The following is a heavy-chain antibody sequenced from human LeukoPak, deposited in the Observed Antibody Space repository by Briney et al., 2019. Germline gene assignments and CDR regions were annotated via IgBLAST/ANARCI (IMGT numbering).Heavy chain of an antibody. CDR1: GYSISSGYY. V-gene: IGHV4-38-2*02. D-gene: IGHD6-13*01. CDR2: IYHSGST. J-gene: IGHJ4*02. Sequence: SETLSLTCTVSGYSISSGYYWGWIRQPPGKGLEWIGSIYHSGSTYYNPSLKSRVTISVDTSKNQFSLKLSSVTAADTAVYYCARDIAAADSDYWGQGTLVTVSS. CDR3: ARDIAAADSDY.